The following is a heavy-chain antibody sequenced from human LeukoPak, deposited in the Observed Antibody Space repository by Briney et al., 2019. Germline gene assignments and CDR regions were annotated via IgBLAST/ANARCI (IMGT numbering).Heavy chain of an antibody. D-gene: IGHD6-13*01. J-gene: IGHJ4*02. V-gene: IGHV1-2*06. CDR2: INPNSGGT. CDR3: ARSKSSSWYYYFDY. CDR1: GYTFTSYY. Sequence: ASVKVSCKASGYTFTSYYMHWVRQAPGQGLEWMGRINPNSGGTNYAQKFQGRVTMTRDTSISTAYMELSRLRSDDTAVYYCARSKSSSWYYYFDYWGQGTLVTVSS.